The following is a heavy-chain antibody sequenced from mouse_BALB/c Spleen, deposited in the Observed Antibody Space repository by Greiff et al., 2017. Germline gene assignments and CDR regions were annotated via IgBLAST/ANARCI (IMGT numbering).Heavy chain of an antibody. J-gene: IGHJ1*01. D-gene: IGHD1-1*01. CDR3: ARITTVVARVYWYFDV. CDR1: GYSITSGYY. Sequence: DVKLVESGPGLVKPSQSLSLTCSVTGYSITSGYYWNWIRQFPGNKLEWMGYISYDGSNNYNPSLKNRISITRDTSKNQFFLKLNSVTTEDTATYYCARITTVVARVYWYFDVWGAGTTVTVSS. CDR2: ISYDGSN. V-gene: IGHV3-6*02.